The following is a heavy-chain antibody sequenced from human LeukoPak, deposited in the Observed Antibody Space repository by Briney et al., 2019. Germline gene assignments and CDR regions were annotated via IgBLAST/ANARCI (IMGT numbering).Heavy chain of an antibody. D-gene: IGHD5-12*01. V-gene: IGHV5-51*01. Sequence: GESLKISCKGSGYVFTTYWIGWVRQMPGKGLEWMGIIYPGDSDTSYSPSFQGQVTISADKSISTAYLQWSSLKASDTAMYYCARHVDIVATTYFDYWGQGTLVTVSS. CDR2: IYPGDSDT. CDR1: GYVFTTYW. J-gene: IGHJ4*02. CDR3: ARHVDIVATTYFDY.